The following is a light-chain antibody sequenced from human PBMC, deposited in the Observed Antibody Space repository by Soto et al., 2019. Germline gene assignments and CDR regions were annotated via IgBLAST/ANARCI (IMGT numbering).Light chain of an antibody. V-gene: IGLV6-57*04. CDR2: EYN. CDR3: QSYDSSNRGVV. CDR1: SGSIASNY. Sequence: NFMLTQPHSVSESPGKTVTISCTRSSGSIASNYVQWYQQRPGGAPTTVIYEYNQRPSGVPDRFSGSIDSSSNSASLTISGLKTEDEADYYCQSYDSSNRGVVFGGGTKVTVL. J-gene: IGLJ2*01.